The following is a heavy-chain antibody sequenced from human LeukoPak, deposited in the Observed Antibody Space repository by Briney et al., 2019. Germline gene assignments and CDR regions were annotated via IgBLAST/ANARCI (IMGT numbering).Heavy chain of an antibody. CDR1: GFTFSSYA. CDR2: ISGSGGST. CDR3: AKGNSFDWILGPFDY. J-gene: IGHJ4*02. Sequence: GGSLRLSCAASGFTFSSYAMSWVRQAPGKGLEWVSAISGSGGSTYYADSVKGRFTISRDNSKNTLYLQMNSLRAEDTAVYYCAKGNSFDWILGPFDYWGQGTLVTVSS. D-gene: IGHD3-9*01. V-gene: IGHV3-23*01.